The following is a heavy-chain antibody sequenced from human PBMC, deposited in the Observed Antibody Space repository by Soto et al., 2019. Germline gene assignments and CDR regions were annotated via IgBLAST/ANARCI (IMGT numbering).Heavy chain of an antibody. CDR2: IYWDDDK. CDR3: AHSEGDIEAQSPKT. J-gene: IGHJ4*02. CDR1: GFSLSTSGVG. Sequence: QITLKESGPTLVKPTQTLTLTCTFSGFSLSTSGVGVGWIRQPPGKALEWLALIYWDDDKRYSPCLKSRLTLTKDTSKNQVVLTMTNMDPVDTATYYCAHSEGDIEAQSPKTWGQGTLVPVSP. V-gene: IGHV2-5*02. D-gene: IGHD2-15*01.